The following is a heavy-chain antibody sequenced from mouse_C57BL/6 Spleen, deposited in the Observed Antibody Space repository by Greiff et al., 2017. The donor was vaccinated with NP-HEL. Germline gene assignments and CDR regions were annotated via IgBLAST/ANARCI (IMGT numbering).Heavy chain of an antibody. D-gene: IGHD2-1*01. CDR1: GYTFNSYW. CDR3: ASPFYYGNVGFDV. V-gene: IGHV1-53*01. CDR2: INPSNGGT. Sequence: QVQLQQPGTELVKPGASVKLSCKASGYTFNSYWMHWVKQRPGQGLEWIGNINPSNGGTNYNAKFKGKATLTVDKSSSTAYMQLSSLTSEDSAVYYCASPFYYGNVGFDVWGTGTTVTVSS. J-gene: IGHJ1*03.